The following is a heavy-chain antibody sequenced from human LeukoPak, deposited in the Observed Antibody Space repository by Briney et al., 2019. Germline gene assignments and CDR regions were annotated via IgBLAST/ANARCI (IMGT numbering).Heavy chain of an antibody. V-gene: IGHV1-2*06. CDR3: TREDDSSGYRPFDI. CDR2: INPNSGGT. Sequence: ASVKVSCKASGYTFTCYYIHWVRQAPGQGLEWMGRINPNSGGTNYAQKFQGRVTMTRDTSISTAYMDLSSLRSDDTAVYYCTREDDSSGYRPFDIWGQGTMVTVSS. CDR1: GYTFTCYY. D-gene: IGHD3-22*01. J-gene: IGHJ3*02.